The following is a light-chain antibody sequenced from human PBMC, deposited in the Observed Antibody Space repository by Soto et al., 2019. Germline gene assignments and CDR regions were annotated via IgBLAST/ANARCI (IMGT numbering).Light chain of an antibody. Sequence: EMVMTQSPATLSLSPGERATLSCRASQSVGKYLVWYQQKPGQAPRLLIYDASNSATGIPARFSGSGSGTDFTLTISRMEPEDLAVYYCQQRGNRPPCTVGQGTKVDIK. CDR1: QSVGKY. V-gene: IGKV3-11*01. CDR2: DAS. J-gene: IGKJ1*01. CDR3: QQRGNRPPCT.